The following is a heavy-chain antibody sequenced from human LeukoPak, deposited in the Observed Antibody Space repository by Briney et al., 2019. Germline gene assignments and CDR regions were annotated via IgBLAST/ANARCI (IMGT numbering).Heavy chain of an antibody. J-gene: IGHJ4*02. CDR2: IYHSGST. V-gene: IGHV4-38-2*02. Sequence: SETLSLTCTVSGYSISSGYYWGWIRQPPGKGLEWIGSIYHSGSTYYNPSLKSRVTISVDTSKNQFSLKLSSVTAADTAVYYCARGGQTVTKDFDYWGQGTLVTVSS. CDR1: GYSISSGYY. D-gene: IGHD4-17*01. CDR3: ARGGQTVTKDFDY.